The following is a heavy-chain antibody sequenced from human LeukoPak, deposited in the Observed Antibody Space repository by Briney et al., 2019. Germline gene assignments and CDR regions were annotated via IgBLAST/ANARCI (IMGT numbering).Heavy chain of an antibody. CDR1: GFTFSSYA. Sequence: GGSLRLSCAASGFTFSSYAMHWVRQAPGKGPEYVSAISSNGGSTYYANSVKGRFTISRDNSKNTLYLQMGSLRAEDMAVYYCARVPGAAMVSWYFDYWGQGTLVTVSS. D-gene: IGHD5-18*01. V-gene: IGHV3-64*01. J-gene: IGHJ4*02. CDR2: ISSNGGST. CDR3: ARVPGAAMVSWYFDY.